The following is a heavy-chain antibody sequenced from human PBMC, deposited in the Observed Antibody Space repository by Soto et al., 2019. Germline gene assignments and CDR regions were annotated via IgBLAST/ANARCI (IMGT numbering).Heavy chain of an antibody. CDR3: ASGARYYDFWSGYYPTYYYYGMDV. CDR2: ISYDGSNK. V-gene: IGHV3-30-3*01. D-gene: IGHD3-3*01. Sequence: PGGSLRLSCAASGFTFSSYAMHWVRQAPGKGLEWVAVISYDGSNKYYADSVKGRFTISRDNSKNTLYLQMNSLRAEDTAVYYCASGARYYDFWSGYYPTYYYYGMDVWGQGTTVTVSS. J-gene: IGHJ6*02. CDR1: GFTFSSYA.